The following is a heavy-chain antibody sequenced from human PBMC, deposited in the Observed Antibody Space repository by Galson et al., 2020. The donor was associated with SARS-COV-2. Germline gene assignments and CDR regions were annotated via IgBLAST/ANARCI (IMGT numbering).Heavy chain of an antibody. J-gene: IGHJ5*02. CDR3: ARDTNLDYYDSGEAPNWFDP. V-gene: IGHV1-18*01. D-gene: IGHD3-22*01. CDR2: ISAYNGNT. CDR1: GYTFTSYG. Sequence: ASVKVSCKASGYTFTSYGISWVRQAPGQGLEWMGWISAYNGNTNYAQKLQGRVTMTTDTSTSTAYMELRSLRSDDTAVYYCARDTNLDYYDSGEAPNWFDPWGQGTLVTVSS.